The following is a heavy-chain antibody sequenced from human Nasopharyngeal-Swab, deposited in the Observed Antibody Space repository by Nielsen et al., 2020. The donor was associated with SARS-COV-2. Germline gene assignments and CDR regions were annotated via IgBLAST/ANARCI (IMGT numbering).Heavy chain of an antibody. CDR1: GGTFSSYA. CDR2: IIPIFGTA. J-gene: IGHJ4*02. D-gene: IGHD3-22*01. CDR3: ARMGHYYDSSGYSFDY. Sequence: SVKVSCKASGGTFSSYAISWVRQAPGQGLEWMGGIIPIFGTANYAQKFQGRVTITADESTSTAYMELSSLRSEDTAVYYCARMGHYYDSSGYSFDYWGQGTLVTVSS. V-gene: IGHV1-69*13.